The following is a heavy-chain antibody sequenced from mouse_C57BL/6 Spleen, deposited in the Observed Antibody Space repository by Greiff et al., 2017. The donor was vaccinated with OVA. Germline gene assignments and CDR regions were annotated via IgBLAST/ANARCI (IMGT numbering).Heavy chain of an antibody. J-gene: IGHJ4*01. V-gene: IGHV5-17*01. CDR3: ARSHPGAMDY. Sequence: EVMLVESGGGLVKPGGSLKLSCAASGFTFSDYGMHWVRQAPEKGLEWVAYISSGSSTIYYADTVKGRFTISRDNAKNTLFLQMTSLRSEDTAMYYCARSHPGAMDYWGQGTSVTVSS. CDR1: GFTFSDYG. CDR2: ISSGSSTI.